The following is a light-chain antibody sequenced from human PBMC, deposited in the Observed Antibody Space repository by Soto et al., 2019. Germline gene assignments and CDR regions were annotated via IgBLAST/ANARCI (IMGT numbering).Light chain of an antibody. CDR2: GAS. V-gene: IGKV3-20*01. J-gene: IGKJ1*01. Sequence: TLSLSPGERATLSCRASQSVSSSYLAWYQQKPGQAPRLPIYGASSRATGIPDRFSGSGSGTDFTLTISRLEPEDFAVYYCQQYGSSPPWAFGQGTKVDIK. CDR3: QQYGSSPPWA. CDR1: QSVSSSY.